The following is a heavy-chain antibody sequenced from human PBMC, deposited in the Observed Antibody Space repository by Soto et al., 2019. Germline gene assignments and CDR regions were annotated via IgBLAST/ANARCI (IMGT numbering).Heavy chain of an antibody. J-gene: IGHJ6*02. Sequence: QVYLVESGGGVVQPGRSQRLSCAASGFTFSSYGMHWVRQAPGKGLEWVAGISYDGSKKNYGDSVNGRFTISRDNSNNTLYRQMNSLRAEDTAVYYCAKEGGEYSNYDNGMDVWGQGTTVIVSS. CDR3: AKEGGEYSNYDNGMDV. CDR1: GFTFSSYG. D-gene: IGHD4-4*01. CDR2: ISYDGSKK. V-gene: IGHV3-30*18.